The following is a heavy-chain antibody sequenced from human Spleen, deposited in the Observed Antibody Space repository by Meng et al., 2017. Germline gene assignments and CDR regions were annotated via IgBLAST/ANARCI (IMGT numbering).Heavy chain of an antibody. V-gene: IGHV3-7*01. D-gene: IGHD1-26*01. J-gene: IGHJ3*02. Sequence: GESLKISCEGSGFTFSNAYMTWVHQAPGQGLEWVANIKEDGSKKYYVDSVKGRFTISRDNTKNSLYLQMNSLRAEDTAVYYCARLEGATSDAFDIWGQGTMVTVSS. CDR1: GFTFSNAY. CDR2: IKEDGSKK. CDR3: ARLEGATSDAFDI.